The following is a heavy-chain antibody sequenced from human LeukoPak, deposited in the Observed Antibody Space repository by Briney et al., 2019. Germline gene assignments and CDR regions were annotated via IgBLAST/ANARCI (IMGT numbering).Heavy chain of an antibody. CDR3: ARDLVVVVAARPSWFDP. Sequence: ASVKVSCKASGYTFTSYVISWVRQAPGQGLEWMGWISAYNGNTNYAQKLQGRVTMTTDTSTSTAYMELSSLRSEDTAVYYCARDLVVVVAARPSWFDPWGQGTLVTVSS. CDR2: ISAYNGNT. CDR1: GYTFTSYV. V-gene: IGHV1-18*01. D-gene: IGHD2-15*01. J-gene: IGHJ5*02.